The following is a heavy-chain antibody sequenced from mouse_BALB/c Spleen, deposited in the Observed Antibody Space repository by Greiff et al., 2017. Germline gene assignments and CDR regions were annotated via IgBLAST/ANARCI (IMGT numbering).Heavy chain of an antibody. J-gene: IGHJ3*01. CDR3: AREYYYGSSLGWFAY. D-gene: IGHD1-1*01. V-gene: IGHV3-8*02. CDR1: GDSITSGY. CDR2: ISYSGST. Sequence: EVKLMESGPSLVKPSQTLSLTCSVTGDSITSGYWNWIRKFPGNKLEYMGYISYSGSTYYNPSLKSRISITRDTSTNQNYLQLNSVTTEDTATYYCAREYYYGSSLGWFAYWGQGTLVTVSA.